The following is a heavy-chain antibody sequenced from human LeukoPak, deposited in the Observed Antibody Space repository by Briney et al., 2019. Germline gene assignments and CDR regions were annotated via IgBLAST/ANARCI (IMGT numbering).Heavy chain of an antibody. CDR2: ISGSGGST. V-gene: IGHV3-23*01. J-gene: IGHJ6*04. D-gene: IGHD3-10*02. Sequence: GGSLRLSCAASGFTFSSFSMSWVRQAPGKGLEWVSAISGSGGSTYYADSVKGRFTISRDNSKNSLYLQMNSLRAEDTAVYYCAELGITMIGGVWGKGTTVTISS. CDR1: GFTFSSFS. CDR3: AELGITMIGGV.